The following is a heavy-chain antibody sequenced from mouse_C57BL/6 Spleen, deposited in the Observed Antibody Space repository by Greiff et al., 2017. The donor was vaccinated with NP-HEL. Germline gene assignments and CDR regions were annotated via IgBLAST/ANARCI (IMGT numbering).Heavy chain of an antibody. V-gene: IGHV1-50*01. Sequence: QVHVKQPGAELVKPGASVKLSCKASGYTFTSYWMQWVKQRPGQGLEWIGEIDPSDSYTNYNQKFKGKATLTVDTSSSTAYMQLSSLTSEDSAVYYCARWGDSYYSKGYAMDYWGQGTSVTVSS. CDR3: ARWGDSYYSKGYAMDY. D-gene: IGHD2-5*01. CDR2: IDPSDSYT. CDR1: GYTFTSYW. J-gene: IGHJ4*01.